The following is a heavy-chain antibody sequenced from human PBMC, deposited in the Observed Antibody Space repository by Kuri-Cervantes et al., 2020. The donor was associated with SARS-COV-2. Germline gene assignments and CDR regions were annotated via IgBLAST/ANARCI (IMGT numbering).Heavy chain of an antibody. V-gene: IGHV4-39*07. Sequence: SETLSLTCTVSGGSISEGTTYYWGWIRQPPGKGLEWIGSIYHSGSTYYNPSLKSRVTISVDTSKNQFSLKLSSVTAADTAVYYCARRLGDIVVAPAAISPQPEGRWFDPWGQGTLVTVSS. J-gene: IGHJ5*02. CDR1: GGSISEGTTYY. D-gene: IGHD2-2*01. CDR3: ARRLGDIVVAPAAISPQPEGRWFDP. CDR2: IYHSGST.